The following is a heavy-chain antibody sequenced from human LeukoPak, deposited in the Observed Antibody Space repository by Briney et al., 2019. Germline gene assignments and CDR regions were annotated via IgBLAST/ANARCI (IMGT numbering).Heavy chain of an antibody. V-gene: IGHV3-23*01. J-gene: IGHJ4*02. CDR2: ISGSGGST. D-gene: IGHD3-9*01. CDR1: GFTFSSYA. Sequence: GGSLRLSCAASGFTFSSYAMSWVRQAPGKGLEWVSAISGSGGSTYYADSVKGRFTISRDNSKNTLYLQMNSLRAEDTAVYYCAKSRRLDDILTGYFDYWGQGTLVPVSS. CDR3: AKSRRLDDILTGYFDY.